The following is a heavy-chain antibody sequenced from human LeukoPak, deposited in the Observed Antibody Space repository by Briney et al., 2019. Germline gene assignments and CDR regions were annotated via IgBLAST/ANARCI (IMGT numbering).Heavy chain of an antibody. CDR1: GHSINSGGSR. CDR3: ARGRDSYKTGY. CDR2: IMYNGDT. D-gene: IGHD1-1*01. J-gene: IGHJ4*02. V-gene: IGHV4-31*03. Sequence: PSETLSLTCTVAGHSINSGGSRWSWIRQYPGKGLEWIRNIMYNGDTYYNPSLKSRVTISRDMSANHFSLKLTSVTAADTAVYYCARGRDSYKTGYWGQGTLVTVSS.